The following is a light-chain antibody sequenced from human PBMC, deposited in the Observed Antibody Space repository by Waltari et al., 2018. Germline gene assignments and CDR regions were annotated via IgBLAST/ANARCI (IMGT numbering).Light chain of an antibody. V-gene: IGLV3-19*01. CDR3: NSRDNNGHV. CDR1: RLSRYY. CDR2: GEN. Sequence: SSELTQDPAVSVALGQTVRITCQGDRLSRYYASGYQQKPGQAPVLVMYGENNRPSRIPDRFSGSTSGNTVSLTITGAQAEDEAVYYCNSRDNNGHVFGAGTKVTVL. J-gene: IGLJ1*01.